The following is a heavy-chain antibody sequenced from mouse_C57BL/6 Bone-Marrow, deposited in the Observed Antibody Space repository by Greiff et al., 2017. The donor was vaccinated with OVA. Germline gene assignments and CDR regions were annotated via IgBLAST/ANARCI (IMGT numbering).Heavy chain of an antibody. J-gene: IGHJ1*03. Sequence: EVQGVESGGGLVQPGGSMKLSCAASGFTFSDAWMDWVRQSPEKGLEWVAEIRNKANNHATYYAESVKGRFTISRDDSKSSVYLQMNSLRAEDTGIYYCTRPAYYSTWYFDVWGTGTTVTVSS. CDR3: TRPAYYSTWYFDV. D-gene: IGHD2-5*01. CDR1: GFTFSDAW. CDR2: IRNKANNHAT. V-gene: IGHV6-6*01.